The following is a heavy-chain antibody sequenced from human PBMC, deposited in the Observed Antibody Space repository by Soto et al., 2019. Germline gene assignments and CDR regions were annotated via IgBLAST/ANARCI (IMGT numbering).Heavy chain of an antibody. J-gene: IGHJ6*02. D-gene: IGHD3-10*01. V-gene: IGHV3-48*03. CDR1: GFTFSSYE. CDR3: ARDGPITMVRGVVMYYYYGMDV. CDR2: ISSSGSTI. Sequence: EVQLVESGGGLVQPGGSLRLSCAASGFTFSSYEMNWVRQAPGKGLEWVSYISSSGSTIYYADSVKGRFTISRDNAKNSLYLQMNSLRAEDTAVYYCARDGPITMVRGVVMYYYYGMDVWGQGTTVTVSS.